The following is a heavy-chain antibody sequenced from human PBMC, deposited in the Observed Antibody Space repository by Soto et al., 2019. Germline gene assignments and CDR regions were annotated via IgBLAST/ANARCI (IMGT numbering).Heavy chain of an antibody. CDR2: IKPDGSEK. CDR1: GFTFSTHW. D-gene: IGHD3-22*01. CDR3: ARGDGSGCPAF. V-gene: IGHV3-7*03. J-gene: IGHJ4*02. Sequence: PGGSLRLSCAVSGFTFSTHWMTWVRQAPGKGLEWVANIKPDGSEKYYGDSVKGRFSISRDNSENSLYLQMNGLGVDDTAVYYCARGDGSGCPAFWGQGALVTVSS.